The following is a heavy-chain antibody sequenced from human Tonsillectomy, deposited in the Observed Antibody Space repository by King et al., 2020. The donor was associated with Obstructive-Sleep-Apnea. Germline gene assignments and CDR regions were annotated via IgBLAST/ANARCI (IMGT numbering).Heavy chain of an antibody. V-gene: IGHV3-30*02. D-gene: IGHD3-3*01. CDR3: ATLPNYDFWSAYSSGGRVDYGMDV. CDR1: GFAFSSYG. CDR2: IRYDGGNK. Sequence: VQLVESGGGVVQPGRSLRLSCAASGFAFSSYGIHWVRQAPGQGLVWVVFIRYDGGNKYYADSVKGRFTISRGNFKRTLYLQMDSLRPEDTAVYYCATLPNYDFWSAYSSGGRVDYGMDVWGQGTTVTVSS. J-gene: IGHJ6*02.